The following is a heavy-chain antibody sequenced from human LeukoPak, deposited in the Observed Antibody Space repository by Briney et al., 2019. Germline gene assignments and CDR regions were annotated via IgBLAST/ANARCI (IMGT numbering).Heavy chain of an antibody. CDR2: INTYNGNT. J-gene: IGHJ4*02. CDR3: ARVETTVETLFDY. D-gene: IGHD4-23*01. V-gene: IGHV1-18*01. CDR1: GYTFTSYG. Sequence: ASVKVSCKASGYTFTSYGISWVRQAPGQGLEWMGWINTYNGNTNYAQKLQGRVTMTTDTSTSTAYMELRSLRSDDTAVYSCARVETTVETLFDYWGQGTLVTVSS.